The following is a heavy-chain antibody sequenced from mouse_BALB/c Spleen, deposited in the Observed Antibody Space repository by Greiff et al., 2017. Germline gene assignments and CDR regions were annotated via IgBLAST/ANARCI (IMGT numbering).Heavy chain of an antibody. CDR3: ARFLWTRAMDY. J-gene: IGHJ4*01. V-gene: IGHV14-3*02. Sequence: VQLQQSGAELVKPGASVKLSCTASGFNIKDTYMHWVKQRPEQGLEWIGRIDPANGNTKYDPKFQGKATITADTSSNTAYLQLSSLTSEDTAVYYCARFLWTRAMDYWGQGTTVTVSS. CDR1: GFNIKDTY. D-gene: IGHD1-1*02. CDR2: IDPANGNT.